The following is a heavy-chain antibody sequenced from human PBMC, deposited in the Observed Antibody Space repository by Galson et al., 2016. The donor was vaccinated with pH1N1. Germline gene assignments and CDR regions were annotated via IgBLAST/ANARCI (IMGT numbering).Heavy chain of an antibody. J-gene: IGHJ4*02. V-gene: IGHV3-7*01. CDR1: GFTFSNYW. Sequence: SLRLSCAASGFTFSNYWMHWVRQVPGRGLEWVANINQDGTELYYGNSVKGRFTISRDNAKNSLLLQMSGLRVEDTAVYYCARRYFDSWGQGTLVTVSS. CDR2: INQDGTEL. CDR3: ARRYFDS.